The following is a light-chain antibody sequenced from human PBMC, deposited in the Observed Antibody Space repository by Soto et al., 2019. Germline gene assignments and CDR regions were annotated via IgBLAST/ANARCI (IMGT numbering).Light chain of an antibody. J-gene: IGKJ4*01. V-gene: IGKV3-11*01. CDR2: DAS. CDR1: QSVSSY. CDR3: QQRSNWLALT. Sequence: QPPSTLSMSPGERATHSCMASQSVSSYLAWYQQKPGQAPRLLSYDASNRATGIPARFSGSGSRTDFTLTIGSLEPEDFAVYYCQQRSNWLALTFGGGTKVDIK.